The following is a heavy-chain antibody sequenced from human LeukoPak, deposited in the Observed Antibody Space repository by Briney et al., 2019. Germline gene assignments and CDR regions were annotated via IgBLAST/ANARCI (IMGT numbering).Heavy chain of an antibody. CDR3: ARGSIAVAPIISPGGFDI. J-gene: IGHJ3*02. CDR2: INPSGGST. D-gene: IGHD2-21*01. CDR1: GYTFTSYY. Sequence: GASVKVSCKASGYTFTSYYMHWVRQAPGQGLEWMGIINPSGGSTSYAQKFQGRVTMTRDTSTSTVYMELSSLRSEDTAVYYCARGSIAVAPIISPGGFDIWGQGTMVTVSS. V-gene: IGHV1-46*01.